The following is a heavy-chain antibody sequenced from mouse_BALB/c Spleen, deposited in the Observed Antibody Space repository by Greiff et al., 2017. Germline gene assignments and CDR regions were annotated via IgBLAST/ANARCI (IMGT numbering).Heavy chain of an antibody. J-gene: IGHJ4*01. V-gene: IGHV2-9*02. CDR1: GFSLTSYG. CDR3: ARYYGSSVYYAMDY. D-gene: IGHD1-1*01. CDR2: IWAGGST. Sequence: VKVVESGPGLVAPSQSLSITCTVSGFSLTSYGVHWVRQPPGKGLEWLGVIWAGGSTNYNSALMSRLSISKDNSKSQVFLKMNSLQTDDTAMYYCARYYGSSVYYAMDYWGQGTSVTVSS.